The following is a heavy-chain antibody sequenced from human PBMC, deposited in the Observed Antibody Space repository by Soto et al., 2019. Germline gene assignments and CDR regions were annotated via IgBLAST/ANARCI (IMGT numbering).Heavy chain of an antibody. J-gene: IGHJ3*02. D-gene: IGHD4-17*01. Sequence: GGSLRLSCAASGFTFSNYAISWVRQAPGKGLEWVSSISGSGDTSYYADSVKGRFTISRDNAMNTLYLQMNSLRAEDTALYYCARTTYGDYRDGAFDIWGQGTMVTVSS. CDR2: ISGSGDTS. CDR1: GFTFSNYA. CDR3: ARTTYGDYRDGAFDI. V-gene: IGHV3-23*01.